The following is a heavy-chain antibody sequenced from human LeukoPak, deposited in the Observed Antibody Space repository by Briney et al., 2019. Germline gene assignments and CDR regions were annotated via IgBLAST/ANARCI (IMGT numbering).Heavy chain of an antibody. CDR3: AKAAGSTGWYRFFDY. J-gene: IGHJ4*02. V-gene: IGHV3-23*01. CDR2: ISASGGST. CDR1: GFTFSSYA. D-gene: IGHD6-19*01. Sequence: GGSLRLSCAASGFTFSSYAMSWVRQAPGKGLEWVSSISASGGSTYYADSVKGRFTIPRDDSKNTLYLRMNSLRAEDTAVYYCAKAAGSTGWYRFFDYWGQGTLVTVSS.